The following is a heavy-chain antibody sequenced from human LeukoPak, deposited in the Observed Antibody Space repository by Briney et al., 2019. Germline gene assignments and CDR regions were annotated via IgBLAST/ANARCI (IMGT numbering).Heavy chain of an antibody. CDR1: GGSISSYS. Sequence: PSETLSLTCTVSGGSISSYSWIWIRQPAGKGLEWIGRIYASGSTNYNPSLKSRVTMSVDTSKNQFSLQVSSVTAADTAVYYCATSSGYYSGLDYWGQGTLVTVSS. CDR3: ATSSGYYSGLDY. J-gene: IGHJ4*02. CDR2: IYASGST. V-gene: IGHV4-4*07. D-gene: IGHD3-22*01.